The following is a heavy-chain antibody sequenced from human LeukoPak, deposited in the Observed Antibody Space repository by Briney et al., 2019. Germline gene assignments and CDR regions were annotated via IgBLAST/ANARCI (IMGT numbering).Heavy chain of an antibody. D-gene: IGHD6-19*01. CDR2: ISSSSSYI. CDR1: GFTFSSYA. Sequence: GGSLRLSCAASGFTFSSYAMSWVRQAPGKGLEWVSSISSSSSYIYYADSMKGRFTISRDNAKNSLYLQMNSLRAEDTAVYYCARSEAVAGTADYWGQGTLVTVSS. CDR3: ARSEAVAGTADY. V-gene: IGHV3-21*01. J-gene: IGHJ4*02.